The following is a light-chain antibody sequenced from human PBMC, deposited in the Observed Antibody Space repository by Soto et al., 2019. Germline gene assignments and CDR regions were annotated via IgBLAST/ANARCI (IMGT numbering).Light chain of an antibody. Sequence: QSALTQPPSASGSPGQSATISCTGAASDIGAYNFVSWYQQHPGKAPKLMIYEVYKRPSGVPDRFSGSKSGNTASLTVSGLQADDEADYYCTSFAGSDKLIFGGGTKLPVL. CDR3: TSFAGSDKLI. CDR1: ASDIGAYNF. V-gene: IGLV2-8*01. J-gene: IGLJ2*01. CDR2: EVY.